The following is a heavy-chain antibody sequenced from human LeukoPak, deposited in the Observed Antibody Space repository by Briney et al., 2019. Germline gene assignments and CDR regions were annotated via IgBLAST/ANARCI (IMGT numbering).Heavy chain of an antibody. CDR3: ARGDSYGDLDY. J-gene: IGHJ4*02. CDR2: INPNSGGT. V-gene: IGHV1-2*02. Sequence: ASVKVSCKPSGCTFTGYYIHWVRQAPGQGLEWMGWINPNSGGTNYAQKFQGRVTMTRDTSISTAYMELSWLTSDDTPVYYCARGDSYGDLDYWGQGTLVTVSS. D-gene: IGHD4-17*01. CDR1: GCTFTGYY.